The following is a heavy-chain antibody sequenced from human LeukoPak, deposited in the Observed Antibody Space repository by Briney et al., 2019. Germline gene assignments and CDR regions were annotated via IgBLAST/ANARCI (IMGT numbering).Heavy chain of an antibody. Sequence: PGGSLRLSCAASGFTFSSYSMNWVRQAPGKGLEWVSSISSSSYIYYADSVKGRFTISRDNAKNSLYLQMNSLRAEDTAVYYCARDGYYYGSGSYLWGQGTLVTVSS. CDR2: ISSSSYI. V-gene: IGHV3-21*01. D-gene: IGHD3-10*01. J-gene: IGHJ4*02. CDR3: ARDGYYYGSGSYL. CDR1: GFTFSSYS.